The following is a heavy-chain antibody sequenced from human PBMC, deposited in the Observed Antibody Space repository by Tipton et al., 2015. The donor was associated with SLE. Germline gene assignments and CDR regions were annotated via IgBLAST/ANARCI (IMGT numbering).Heavy chain of an antibody. J-gene: IGHJ3*02. CDR2: ISSSGNI. Sequence: GSLRLSCVAPGFTFNNYAIHWIRQAPGKGLEYVSAISSSGNIYYADSVKGRFTISRDNAKNSLYLQMNILGAEDTAVYYCARISCSGGSLCDAFDTWGQGTMVTVSS. V-gene: IGHV3-64*02. CDR3: ARISCSGGSLCDAFDT. CDR1: GFTFNNYA. D-gene: IGHD2-15*01.